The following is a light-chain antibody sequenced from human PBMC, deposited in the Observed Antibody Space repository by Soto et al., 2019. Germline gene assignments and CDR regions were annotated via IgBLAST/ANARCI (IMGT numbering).Light chain of an antibody. CDR1: SSNIGAGYD. CDR2: GNS. Sequence: QSVLTQPPSVSGAPGQRDTISCTGSSSNIGAGYDVHWYQQLPGTAPKLLIYGNSNRPSGVPDRFSDSKSGTSASLAITGLQAEDEADYYCQSYDSSLSGYVFGTGTKVTVL. V-gene: IGLV1-40*01. J-gene: IGLJ1*01. CDR3: QSYDSSLSGYV.